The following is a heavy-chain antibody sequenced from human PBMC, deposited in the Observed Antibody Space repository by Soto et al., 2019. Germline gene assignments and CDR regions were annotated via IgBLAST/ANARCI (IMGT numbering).Heavy chain of an antibody. D-gene: IGHD6-25*01. CDR3: AREVHFGFRMGAAGTTDY. CDR1: GFTFSDFW. J-gene: IGHJ4*02. CDR2: IKQDESEK. V-gene: IGHV3-7*01. Sequence: EVQLVESGGGLVQPGGSLRVSCAASGFTFSDFWMSWVRQAPGKGLEWVANIKQDESEKNYVDSVKGRFTISRDNAKNSLYLQMNSLIGEDTAVYYCAREVHFGFRMGAAGTTDYWGQGTLITVSS.